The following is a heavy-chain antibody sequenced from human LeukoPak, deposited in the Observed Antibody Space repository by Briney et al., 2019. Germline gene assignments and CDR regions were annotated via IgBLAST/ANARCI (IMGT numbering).Heavy chain of an antibody. D-gene: IGHD3-9*01. CDR3: ARALGGHDIVTGYYVTYFDY. CDR1: GFTVSSNY. Sequence: GGSLRLSCAASGFTVSSNYMTWVRQAPGKGLECVSVIYSVGGTNYADSVKGRFTISRDNSKNMLFLQMNSLRAEDTAVYYCARALGGHDIVTGYYVTYFDYWGQGTLVTVSS. V-gene: IGHV3-66*01. CDR2: IYSVGGT. J-gene: IGHJ4*02.